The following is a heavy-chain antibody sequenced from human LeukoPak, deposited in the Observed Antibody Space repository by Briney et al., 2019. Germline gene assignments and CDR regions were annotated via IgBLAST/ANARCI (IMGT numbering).Heavy chain of an antibody. D-gene: IGHD2-2*01. V-gene: IGHV4-4*02. CDR1: GGSISSSNW. CDR3: ARVVPSNNYYYYYYMDV. CDR2: IYHSGST. Sequence: SETLSLTCAVSGGSISSSNWWSWVRQPPGKGLEWIGEIYHSGSTNYNPSLKSRVTISVDTSKNQFSLKLSSVTAADTAVYYCARVVPSNNYYYYYYMDVWGKGTTVTVSS. J-gene: IGHJ6*03.